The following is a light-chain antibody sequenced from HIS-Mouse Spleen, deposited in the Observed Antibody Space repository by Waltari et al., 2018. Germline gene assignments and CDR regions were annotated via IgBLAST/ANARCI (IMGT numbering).Light chain of an antibody. CDR2: EGS. CDR1: SSDVGSYNL. V-gene: IGLV2-23*01. CDR3: CSYAGSSTFVV. Sequence: QSITISCPGPSSDVGSYNLFSWYQQHPGKAPKLMIYEGSKRPSGVSNRFSGPKSGNTASLTISGLQAEDEADYYCCSYAGSSTFVVFGGGTKLTVL. J-gene: IGLJ2*01.